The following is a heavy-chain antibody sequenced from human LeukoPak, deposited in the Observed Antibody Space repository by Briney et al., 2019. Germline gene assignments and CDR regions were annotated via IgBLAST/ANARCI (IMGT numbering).Heavy chain of an antibody. CDR3: AREYQLLPKVFDY. CDR1: GGYFSGYY. D-gene: IGHD2-2*01. Sequence: SETLSLTCAVYGGYFSGYYWSWIRQPPGKGLEWIGEINHSGSTNYNPSLKSRVTISVDTSKNQFSLKLSSVTAADTAVYYCAREYQLLPKVFDYWGQGTLVTVSS. J-gene: IGHJ4*02. CDR2: INHSGST. V-gene: IGHV4-34*01.